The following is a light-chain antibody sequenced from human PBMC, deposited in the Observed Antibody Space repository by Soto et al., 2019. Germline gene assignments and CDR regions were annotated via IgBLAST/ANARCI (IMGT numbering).Light chain of an antibody. CDR3: QVYGNSMWT. J-gene: IGKJ1*01. Sequence: EIVMTQSPATLSLSPGDSATLSCRSSQTVISDYLTWYQQTPGQAPRLLIYGASSRATDTPDRFSGRGSGTDFSLTISRLEPGDVAVYYCQVYGNSMWTFGQGTKVDIK. CDR2: GAS. CDR1: QTVISDY. V-gene: IGKV3-20*01.